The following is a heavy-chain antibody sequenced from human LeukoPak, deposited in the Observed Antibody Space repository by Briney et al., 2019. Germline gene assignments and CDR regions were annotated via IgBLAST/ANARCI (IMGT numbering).Heavy chain of an antibody. CDR1: GGSFSGYY. CDR2: INHSGST. J-gene: IGHJ6*03. V-gene: IGHV4-34*01. CDR3: ARGGSGSSWGYYYYMDV. D-gene: IGHD6-13*01. Sequence: PSETLSLTCAVYGGSFSGYYWSWIRQPPGKGLEWIGEINHSGSTNYNPSLKSRVTISVDTSKNQFSLKLSSVTAADTAVYYCARGGSGSSWGYYYYMDVWGKGTTVTVSS.